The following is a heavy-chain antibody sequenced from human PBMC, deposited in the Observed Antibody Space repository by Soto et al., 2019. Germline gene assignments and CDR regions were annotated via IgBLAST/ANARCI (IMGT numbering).Heavy chain of an antibody. V-gene: IGHV4-59*01. Sequence: PSETLSLTCRVSGGSISRYYWSWIRQPPGKGLEWIGYAYYSGDTGYNPSIKSRVNMAVDTSKSQVSLKLSSVTAADTAVYYCARDRSTYGGGGTGEVKENWFDPWGQGALVTVSS. CDR3: ARDRSTYGGGGTGEVKENWFDP. CDR1: GGSISRYY. CDR2: AYYSGDT. D-gene: IGHD2-8*01. J-gene: IGHJ5*02.